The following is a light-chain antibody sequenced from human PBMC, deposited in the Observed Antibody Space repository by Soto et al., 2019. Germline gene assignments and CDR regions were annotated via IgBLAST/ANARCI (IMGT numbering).Light chain of an antibody. J-gene: IGKJ4*01. V-gene: IGKV1-5*01. CDR2: DGS. CDR3: QRCSRSFT. Sequence: DIQLTQSPSTLSASAGDRVTITCRASQSVTDWLSWYQQKQGKAPQLLIYDGSSLYSGVPSRCSGSGSGTEFTLTSRSLQPYAFATCYCQRCSRSFTFGEGTKVEIK. CDR1: QSVTDW.